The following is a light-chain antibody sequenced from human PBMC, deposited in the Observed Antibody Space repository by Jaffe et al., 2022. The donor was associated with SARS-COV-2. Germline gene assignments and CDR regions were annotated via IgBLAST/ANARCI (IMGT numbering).Light chain of an antibody. CDR3: QQYGSTPWT. CDR2: GAS. V-gene: IGKV3-20*01. J-gene: IGKJ2*01. CDR1: QNIAGNY. Sequence: EIVLTQSPGTLALSAGERATLSCRASQNIAGNYLAWYQQKPGQSPRLLIYGASKRATGIPDRFSGSGSGTDFTLTISRLEPEDFAVYCCQQYGSTPWTFGQGTKVEI.